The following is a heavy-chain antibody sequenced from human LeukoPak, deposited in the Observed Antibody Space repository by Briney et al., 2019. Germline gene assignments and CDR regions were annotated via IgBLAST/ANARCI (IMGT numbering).Heavy chain of an antibody. CDR3: ARDRSVVVPAAMDDY. J-gene: IGHJ4*02. Sequence: GGSLRLSCAAYGFTFSSYEMNWVRQAPGKGLEWVSYISSSGSTIYYADSVKGRFTISRDNAKNSLYLQMNSLRAEDTAVYYCARDRSVVVPAAMDDYWGQGTLVTVSS. D-gene: IGHD2-2*01. V-gene: IGHV3-48*03. CDR1: GFTFSSYE. CDR2: ISSSGSTI.